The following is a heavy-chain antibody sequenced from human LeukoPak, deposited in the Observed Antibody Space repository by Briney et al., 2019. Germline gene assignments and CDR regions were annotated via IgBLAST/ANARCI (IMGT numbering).Heavy chain of an antibody. CDR3: ARGSGVMSYNWFDP. V-gene: IGHV1-8*01. J-gene: IGHJ5*02. CDR1: GYTFTSYD. D-gene: IGHD3-16*01. CDR2: MNPNSGNT. Sequence: GASVKVSCKASGYTFTSYDINWVRQATGQGLEWMGWMNPNSGNTGYAQKFQGRVTMTRNTSISTAYMELSSLRPEDTAVYYCARGSGVMSYNWFDPWGQGTLVTVSS.